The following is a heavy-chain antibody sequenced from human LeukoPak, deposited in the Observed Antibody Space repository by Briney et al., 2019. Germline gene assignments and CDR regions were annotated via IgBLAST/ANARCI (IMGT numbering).Heavy chain of an antibody. V-gene: IGHV4-39*01. D-gene: IGHD3-3*01. CDR2: IYYSGST. CDR3: ARHRSYYDFWSGYSHSRIDY. J-gene: IGHJ4*02. CDR1: GGSISSSSYY. Sequence: PSETLSLTCTVSGGSISSSSYYWGWIRQPPGKGLEWIGSIYYSGSTYYNPSLKSRVTISVDTSKNQFSLKLSSVTAADTAVYYCARHRSYYDFWSGYSHSRIDYWGQGTLVTVSS.